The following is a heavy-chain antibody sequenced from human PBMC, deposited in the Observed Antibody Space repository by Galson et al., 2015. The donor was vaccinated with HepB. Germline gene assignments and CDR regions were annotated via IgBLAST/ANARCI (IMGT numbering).Heavy chain of an antibody. CDR3: ARTVTGPHFDY. Sequence: TLSLTCTVSGDSISSGAYYWGWIRQHPGKGLEWIAYIYYTGSTSYNPSLKSRVTISVDTSTNQISLTLSSVTAADTAVYYCARTVTGPHFDYWGQGTVVTVSS. CDR2: IYYTGST. CDR1: GDSISSGAYY. J-gene: IGHJ4*02. D-gene: IGHD3-9*01. V-gene: IGHV4-31*03.